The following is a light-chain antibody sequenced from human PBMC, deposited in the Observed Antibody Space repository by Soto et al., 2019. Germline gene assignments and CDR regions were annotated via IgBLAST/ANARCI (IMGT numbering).Light chain of an antibody. CDR1: QSVSSN. Sequence: EIVMTQSPATLSLSPGQRATLSCRASQSVSSNLAWHQQKPGQAPRLLIYYASTRATGFPARFSGGGSGTEFTLTISSLQPDDFATYYCQQYNSYSTFGQGTKVDIK. J-gene: IGKJ1*01. CDR2: YAS. CDR3: QQYNSYST. V-gene: IGKV3-15*01.